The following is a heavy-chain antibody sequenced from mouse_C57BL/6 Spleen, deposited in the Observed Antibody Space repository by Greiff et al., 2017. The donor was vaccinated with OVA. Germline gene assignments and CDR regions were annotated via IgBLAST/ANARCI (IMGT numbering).Heavy chain of an antibody. CDR1: GYTFTSYW. V-gene: IGHV1-5*01. J-gene: IGHJ4*01. CDR2: IYPGNSDT. Sequence: VQLQQSGTVLARPGASVKMSCKTSGYTFTSYWMHWVKQRPGQGLEWIGAIYPGNSDTSYNQKFKGKAKLTAVTSASTAYMDLSSLTNEDSAVYYCTRSTTVVGDAMDYWGQGTSVTVSS. D-gene: IGHD1-1*01. CDR3: TRSTTVVGDAMDY.